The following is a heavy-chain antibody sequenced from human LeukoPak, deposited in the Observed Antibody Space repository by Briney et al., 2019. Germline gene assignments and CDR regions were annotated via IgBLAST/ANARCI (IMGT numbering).Heavy chain of an antibody. D-gene: IGHD2-15*01. Sequence: ASVKVSCKASGYTFTGYYMHWVRQAPGQGLEWMGWINPNSGGTNYAQKFQGRVTMTRDTSISTAYMELSRLRSEDTAVYYCARARCSGGSCYSNDAFDIWGQGTMVTVSS. V-gene: IGHV1-2*02. CDR3: ARARCSGGSCYSNDAFDI. J-gene: IGHJ3*02. CDR2: INPNSGGT. CDR1: GYTFTGYY.